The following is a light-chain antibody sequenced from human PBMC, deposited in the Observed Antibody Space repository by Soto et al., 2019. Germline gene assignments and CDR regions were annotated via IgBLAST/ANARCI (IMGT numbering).Light chain of an antibody. V-gene: IGKV3-15*01. Sequence: PNNLSFSPGEGATPSLRASQGIGDTLAWYQQKPGQTPRLLIYDTSIRATGVPARFSGSRSGAEFTLTISSLQSEDFAVYYCQHYVNWPLTFGGGTKVDI. CDR3: QHYVNWPLT. J-gene: IGKJ4*01. CDR2: DTS. CDR1: QGIGDT.